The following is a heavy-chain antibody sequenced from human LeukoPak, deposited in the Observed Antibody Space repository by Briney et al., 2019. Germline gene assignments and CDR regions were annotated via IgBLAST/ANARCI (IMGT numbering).Heavy chain of an antibody. D-gene: IGHD3-9*01. J-gene: IGHJ4*02. CDR2: IYYSGST. CDR1: GGSISSSSYY. V-gene: IGHV4-39*01. CDR3: ARPGLRYFETYYFDY. Sequence: SETLSLTCTVSGGSISSSSYYWGWIRKPPGKGLEWIGSIYYSGSTYYNPSLKSRVTISVDTSKNQFSLKLSSVTAADTAVYYCARPGLRYFETYYFDYWGQGTLVTVSS.